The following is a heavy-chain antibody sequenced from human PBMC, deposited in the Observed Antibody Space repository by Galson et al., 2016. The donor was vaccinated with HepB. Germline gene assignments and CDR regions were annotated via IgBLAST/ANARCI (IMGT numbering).Heavy chain of an antibody. D-gene: IGHD3-10*01. V-gene: IGHV1-18*01. Sequence: SVKVSCKASGYTFNNYGIIWVRQAPGQGLEWMGWINGYNGNTDYAQKLQGRVTMTTDTSTSKAFMELRSLRSDDPAVYYCARSLGFYGSGSRPQFDYWGQGTLVTVSS. J-gene: IGHJ4*02. CDR3: ARSLGFYGSGSRPQFDY. CDR1: GYTFNNYG. CDR2: INGYNGNT.